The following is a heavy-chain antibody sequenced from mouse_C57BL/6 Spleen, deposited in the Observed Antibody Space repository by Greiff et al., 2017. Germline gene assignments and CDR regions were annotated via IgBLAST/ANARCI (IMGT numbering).Heavy chain of an antibody. CDR1: GYTFTDYE. V-gene: IGHV1-15*01. CDR2: IDPETGGT. D-gene: IGHD1-1*02. J-gene: IGHJ4*01. CDR3: TLYGAYAMDY. Sequence: VQLQQSGAELVRPGASVTLSCKASGYTFTDYEMHWVKQTPVHGLEWIGAIDPETGGTAYNQKFKGKAILTADKSSSTAYMELRSLTSEDSGVYYCTLYGAYAMDYWGQGTSVTVSS.